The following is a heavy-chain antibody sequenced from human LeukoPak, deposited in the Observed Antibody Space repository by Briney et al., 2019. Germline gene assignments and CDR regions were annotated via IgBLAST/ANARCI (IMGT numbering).Heavy chain of an antibody. CDR2: IYYSGST. Sequence: SETLSLTCTVSGGSISSYYWSWIRQPPGKGLEWIGYIYYSGSTYYNPSLKSRVTISVDTSKNQFSLKLSSVTAADTAVYYCARQSCSGGSCYDYWGQGTLVTVSS. V-gene: IGHV4-59*06. CDR3: ARQSCSGGSCYDY. J-gene: IGHJ4*02. CDR1: GGSISSYY. D-gene: IGHD2-15*01.